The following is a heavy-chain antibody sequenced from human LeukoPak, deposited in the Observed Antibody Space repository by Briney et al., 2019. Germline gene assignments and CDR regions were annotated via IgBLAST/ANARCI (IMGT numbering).Heavy chain of an antibody. D-gene: IGHD6-19*01. J-gene: IGHJ4*02. CDR3: ARASGWYSDFDY. V-gene: IGHV4-61*02. Sequence: SQTLSLTCTVSGGSISSGRYYWTWIRQPAGRGLEWIGRIYTSGTTNYNPSLKRRVNISIDTSKNQFSLKLTSVTAADTAVYYCARASGWYSDFDYWGQGTLVTVSS. CDR2: IYTSGTT. CDR1: GGSISSGRYY.